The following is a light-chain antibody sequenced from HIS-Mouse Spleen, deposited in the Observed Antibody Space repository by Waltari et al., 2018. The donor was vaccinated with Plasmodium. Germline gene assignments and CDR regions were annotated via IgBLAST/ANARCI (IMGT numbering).Light chain of an antibody. CDR1: QSVSSSY. CDR2: GAS. CDR3: QQYGSSPLT. V-gene: IGKV3-20*01. Sequence: EIVLTQSPGPLSLSPGERATLSCRASQSVSSSYLAWYQQKPGHASRLLIYGASSRATGITDRFSGSGSGTDFTLTISRLEPEDFAVYYCQQYGSSPLTFGGGTKVETK. J-gene: IGKJ4*01.